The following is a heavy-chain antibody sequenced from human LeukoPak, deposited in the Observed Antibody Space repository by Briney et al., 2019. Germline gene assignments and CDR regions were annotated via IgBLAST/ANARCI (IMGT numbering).Heavy chain of an antibody. D-gene: IGHD3-10*01. CDR1: GYTFSDYY. CDR3: ARVGYYYGAGSHFKALDS. V-gene: IGHV1-2*04. Sequence: LGASVKVSCKASGYTFSDYYIHWVRQAPGQGLEWMGWINPDSGDTNYEQKFQDWVTMTRDTSVNTVYMELSSLKSDDTAVYYCARVGYYYGAGSHFKALDSWGQGTLVIVSS. CDR2: INPDSGDT. J-gene: IGHJ4*02.